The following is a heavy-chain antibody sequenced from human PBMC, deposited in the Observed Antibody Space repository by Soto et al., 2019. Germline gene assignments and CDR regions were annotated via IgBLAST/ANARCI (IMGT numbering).Heavy chain of an antibody. CDR3: ARDVMDRGVVGWFEP. V-gene: IGHV1-69*11. CDR2: IIPILGTA. J-gene: IGHJ5*02. Sequence: QVQLVQSGAEVKKPGSSVKVSCKASGGTFSSYAISWVRQAPGPGLEWMGGIIPILGTANYAQKFQGRVTITADESTSTAYMELSSLRSEDTAVYYCARDVMDRGVVGWFEPWGQGTLVTVSS. D-gene: IGHD3-10*01. CDR1: GGTFSSYA.